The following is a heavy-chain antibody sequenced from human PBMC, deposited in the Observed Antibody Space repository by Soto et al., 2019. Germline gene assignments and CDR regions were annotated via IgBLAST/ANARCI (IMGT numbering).Heavy chain of an antibody. J-gene: IGHJ4*02. V-gene: IGHV4-30-2*01. CDR1: GGSISSGGYS. Sequence: LCGGSISSGGYSWSWIRQPPGKGLEWIGYIYHSGSTYYNPSLKSRVTISVDRSKNQFSLKLSSVTAADTAVYYCARGGGSYGYFDYWGQGTLVTVSS. CDR2: IYHSGST. D-gene: IGHD5-18*01. CDR3: ARGGGSYGYFDY.